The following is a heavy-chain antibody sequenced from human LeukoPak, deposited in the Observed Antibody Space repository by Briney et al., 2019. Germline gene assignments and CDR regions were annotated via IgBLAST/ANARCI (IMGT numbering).Heavy chain of an antibody. CDR2: INHSGST. J-gene: IGHJ3*02. Sequence: SETLSLTCAVYGGSFSGYYWSWIRQPPGKGLEWIGEINHSGSTNYNPSLKSRVTISVLTSKNRFSLKLSSVTAADTAVYYCATLAGGDDAFDIWGQGTMVTVSS. CDR3: ATLAGGDDAFDI. D-gene: IGHD4-23*01. V-gene: IGHV4-34*01. CDR1: GGSFSGYY.